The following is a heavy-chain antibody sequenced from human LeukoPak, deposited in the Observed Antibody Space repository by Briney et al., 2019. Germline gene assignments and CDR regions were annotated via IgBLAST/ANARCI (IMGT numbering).Heavy chain of an antibody. D-gene: IGHD4-17*01. CDR1: GGSISSGDYY. Sequence: SETLSLTCTVPGGSISSGDYYWSWIRQPPGKGLEWIGFIYYSGSTYYNPSLKSRVTISVDTSKNQFSLKLSSVTAADTAVYYSARMTTVTQPPRDWGQGTLVTVSS. V-gene: IGHV4-30-4*01. CDR3: ARMTTVTQPPRD. CDR2: IYYSGST. J-gene: IGHJ4*02.